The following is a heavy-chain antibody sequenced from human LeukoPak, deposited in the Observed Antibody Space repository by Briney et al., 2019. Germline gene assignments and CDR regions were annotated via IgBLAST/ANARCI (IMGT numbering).Heavy chain of an antibody. Sequence: GASVKVSCKASGYTFTGYYMHWVRQAPGQRLEWMGWINGGNGNTKYSQKFQGRVTITRDTSASTAYMELSSLRSEDTAVYYCARSPITIFGVVIIYFDYWGQGTLVTVSS. V-gene: IGHV1-3*01. J-gene: IGHJ4*02. CDR3: ARSPITIFGVVIIYFDY. CDR2: INGGNGNT. D-gene: IGHD3-3*01. CDR1: GYTFTGYY.